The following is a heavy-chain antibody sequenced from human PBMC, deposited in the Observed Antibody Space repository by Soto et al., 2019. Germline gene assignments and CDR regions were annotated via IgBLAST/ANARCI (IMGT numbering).Heavy chain of an antibody. V-gene: IGHV3-43*01. CDR3: AKDISSGWSYFDY. Sequence: GGSLRLSCAASGFTFDDYTMHWVRQAPGKGLEWVSLISWDGGSTYYADSVKGRFTISRDNSKNSLYLQMNSLRTEDTALYYCAKDISSGWSYFDYWGQGTLVTVSS. CDR2: ISWDGGST. CDR1: GFTFDDYT. J-gene: IGHJ4*02. D-gene: IGHD6-19*01.